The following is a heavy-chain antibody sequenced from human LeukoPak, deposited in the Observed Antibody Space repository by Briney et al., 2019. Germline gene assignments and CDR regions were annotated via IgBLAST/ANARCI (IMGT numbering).Heavy chain of an antibody. Sequence: GGSLRLSCGASGFTFSSYGMHWVRQAPGKGLEWVAFIRYDGSNQHYADSVKGRFTISRDNSKNTLSLQMDSLRTEDTAVYYCAKGYSYGLDYWGQGTLVTVSS. CDR2: IRYDGSNQ. CDR1: GFTFSSYG. V-gene: IGHV3-30*02. CDR3: AKGYSYGLDY. J-gene: IGHJ4*02. D-gene: IGHD5-18*01.